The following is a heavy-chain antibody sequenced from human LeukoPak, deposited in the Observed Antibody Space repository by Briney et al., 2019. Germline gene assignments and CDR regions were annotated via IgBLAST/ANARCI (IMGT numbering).Heavy chain of an antibody. V-gene: IGHV3-23*01. CDR1: GFTFSSFD. J-gene: IGHJ1*01. CDR2: ISVSATNT. CDR3: ATITSMRVVLIS. Sequence: AGGSLRLSCAASGFTFSSFDMTWVRQAPGKWLEWVSTISVSATNTYYADSVKGRFTISRDNSKNTLYLQMNSLRADDTAVYYCATITSMRVVLISWGQGTLVTVSS. D-gene: IGHD3-22*01.